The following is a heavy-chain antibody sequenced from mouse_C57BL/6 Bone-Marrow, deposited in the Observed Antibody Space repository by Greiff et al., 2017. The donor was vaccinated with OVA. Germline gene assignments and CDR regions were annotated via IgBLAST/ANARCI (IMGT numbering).Heavy chain of an antibody. D-gene: IGHD2-4*01. CDR2: IYPGDGDT. CDR3: ASLYDYDVDWYFDV. V-gene: IGHV1-82*01. CDR1: GYAFSSSW. J-gene: IGHJ1*03. Sequence: VKLQQSGPELVKPGASVKISCKASGYAFSSSWMNWVKQRPGKGLEWIGRIYPGDGDTNYNGKFKGKATLTADKSSSTAYMQLSSLTSEDSAVYFCASLYDYDVDWYFDVWGTGTTVTVSS.